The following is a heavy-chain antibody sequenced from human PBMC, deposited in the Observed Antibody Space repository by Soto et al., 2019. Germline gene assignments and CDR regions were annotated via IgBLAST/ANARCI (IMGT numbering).Heavy chain of an antibody. D-gene: IGHD7-27*01. Sequence: QVQLLQSGAEVKKPGASVKVSCKASGYRFTTYGITWVRLAPGQGLEWLGGISTYNGNTDYAQNLQYRVTMTTETSTSTAYMEVTSLTSDDTAVYYCARGLGTNGLDVWGQGTTVTVSS. J-gene: IGHJ6*02. CDR3: ARGLGTNGLDV. CDR2: ISTYNGNT. CDR1: GYRFTTYG. V-gene: IGHV1-18*04.